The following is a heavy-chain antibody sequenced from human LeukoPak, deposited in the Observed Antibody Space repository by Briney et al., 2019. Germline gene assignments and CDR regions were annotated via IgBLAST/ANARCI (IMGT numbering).Heavy chain of an antibody. CDR1: GFTFDDYA. CDR3: AKAYCSSTSCYRDNWFDP. J-gene: IGHJ5*02. Sequence: PGRSLRLSCAASGFTFDDYAMHWVRQAPGKGLEWVSGISWNSGSIGYADSVKGRFTISRDNAKTSLYLQMNSLRAEDKALYYCAKAYCSSTSCYRDNWFDPWGQGTLVTVSS. V-gene: IGHV3-9*01. CDR2: ISWNSGSI. D-gene: IGHD2-2*01.